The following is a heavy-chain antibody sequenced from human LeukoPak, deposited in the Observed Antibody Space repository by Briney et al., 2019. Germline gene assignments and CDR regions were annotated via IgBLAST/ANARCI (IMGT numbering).Heavy chain of an antibody. D-gene: IGHD6-19*01. J-gene: IGHJ2*01. V-gene: IGHV4-59*08. Sequence: SETLSLTCTVSGGSISSYYWSWIRQPPGKGLEWIGYIYYSGSTNYNPSLKSRVTISVDTSKNQFSLKLSSVTAADTAVYYCARAVAGHWYFDLWGRGTLVTVSS. CDR3: ARAVAGHWYFDL. CDR2: IYYSGST. CDR1: GGSISSYY.